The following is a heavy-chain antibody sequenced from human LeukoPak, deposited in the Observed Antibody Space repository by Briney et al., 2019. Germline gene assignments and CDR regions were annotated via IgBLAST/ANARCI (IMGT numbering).Heavy chain of an antibody. Sequence: PGGSLRLSCAASGFTFSSYAMSWVRQAPGKGLEWVSYISSSGSTIYYADSVKGRFTISRDNAKNSLYLQMNSLRAEDTAVYYCARSTSHYYYYYMDVWGKGTTVTISS. CDR2: ISSSGSTI. CDR3: ARSTSHYYYYYMDV. J-gene: IGHJ6*03. V-gene: IGHV3-48*04. CDR1: GFTFSSYA.